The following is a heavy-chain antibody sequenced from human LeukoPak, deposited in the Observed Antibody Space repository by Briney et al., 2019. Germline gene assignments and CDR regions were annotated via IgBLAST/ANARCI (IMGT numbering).Heavy chain of an antibody. CDR3: ARDADSSSFGDY. D-gene: IGHD6-6*01. CDR2: ISSSSSYI. J-gene: IGHJ4*02. Sequence: GGSLRFSCAASGFTFSSYSMNWVRQAPGKGLEWVSSISSSSSYIYYADSVKGRFTISRDNAKNSLYLQMNSLRAEDTAVYYCARDADSSSFGDYWGQGTLVTVSS. CDR1: GFTFSSYS. V-gene: IGHV3-21*01.